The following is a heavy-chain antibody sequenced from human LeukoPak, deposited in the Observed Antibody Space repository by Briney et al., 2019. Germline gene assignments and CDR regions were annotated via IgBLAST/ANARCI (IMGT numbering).Heavy chain of an antibody. J-gene: IGHJ1*01. Sequence: ASVKVSCKASGYTFTSYDINWVRQATGQGLEWMGWMNPNSGNTGYAQKFQGRVTITRNTSISTAYMELSRLRSDDTAVYYCARVRWEYYYDSSRAEYFQHWGQGTLVTVSS. V-gene: IGHV1-8*03. CDR1: GYTFTSYD. CDR2: MNPNSGNT. D-gene: IGHD3-22*01. CDR3: ARVRWEYYYDSSRAEYFQH.